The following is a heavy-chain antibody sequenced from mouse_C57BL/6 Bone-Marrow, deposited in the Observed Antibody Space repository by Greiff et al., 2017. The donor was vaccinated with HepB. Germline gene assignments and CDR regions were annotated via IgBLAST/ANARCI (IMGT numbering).Heavy chain of an antibody. D-gene: IGHD1-1*01. CDR3: ARRNFPYYYGRGFAY. V-gene: IGHV1-19*01. J-gene: IGHJ3*01. CDR1: GYTFTDYY. CDR2: INPYNGGT. Sequence: VQLQQSGPVLVKPGASVKMSCKASGYTFTDYYMNWVKQSHGKSLEWIGVINPYNGGTSYNQKFKGKATLTVDKSSSTAYMELNSLTSEDSAVYYCARRNFPYYYGRGFAYWGQGTLVTVSA.